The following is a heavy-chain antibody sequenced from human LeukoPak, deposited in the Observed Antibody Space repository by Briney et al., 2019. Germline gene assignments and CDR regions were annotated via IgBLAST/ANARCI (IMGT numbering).Heavy chain of an antibody. J-gene: IGHJ6*02. CDR1: GGTFSSYA. D-gene: IGHD4-17*01. CDR2: IIPIFGTA. Sequence: GVSVKVSCKASGGTFSSYAISWVRQAPGQGLEWMGGIIPIFGTANYAQKFQGRVTITADESTSTAYMELSSLRSEDTAVYYCARHGDYVYYYYGMDVWGQGTTVTVSS. CDR3: ARHGDYVYYYYGMDV. V-gene: IGHV1-69*13.